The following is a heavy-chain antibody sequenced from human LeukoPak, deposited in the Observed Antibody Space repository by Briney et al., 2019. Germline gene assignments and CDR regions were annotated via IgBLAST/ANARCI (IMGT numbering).Heavy chain of an antibody. Sequence: PGGSLRLSCAASGFTFSTYSMNWVRQAPGKGLEWVSYIRSSSTTIYYADSVKGRFTISRDNAKNSLYLQMNSLRAEDTAVYYCAREVLHPCDTWGQGALVTVSS. V-gene: IGHV3-48*04. J-gene: IGHJ5*02. CDR3: AREVLHPCDT. D-gene: IGHD2/OR15-2a*01. CDR2: IRSSSTTI. CDR1: GFTFSTYS.